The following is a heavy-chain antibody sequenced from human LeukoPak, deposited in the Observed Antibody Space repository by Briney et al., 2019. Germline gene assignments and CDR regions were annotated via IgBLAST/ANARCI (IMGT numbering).Heavy chain of an antibody. J-gene: IGHJ4*02. CDR1: GYTFTGYY. CDR2: INPNSGGT. CDR3: ARDSDWGYYDSSGYLGY. D-gene: IGHD3-22*01. V-gene: IGHV1-2*02. Sequence: ASVKVSCKASGYTFTGYYMHWVRQAPGQGLEWMGWINPNSGGTNYAQKFQGRVTMTRDTSISTAYMELSGLRSDDTAVYYCARDSDWGYYDSSGYLGYWGQGTLVTVSS.